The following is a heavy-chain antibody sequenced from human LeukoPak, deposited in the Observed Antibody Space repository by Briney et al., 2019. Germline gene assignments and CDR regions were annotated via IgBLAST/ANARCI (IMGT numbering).Heavy chain of an antibody. CDR3: ARRWNYGRNYYIDV. J-gene: IGHJ6*03. Sequence: SETLSLTCAVYGGSFSNYYWSWIRQTPGKGMEWIGEINDNGRINYNPSLMSRVTVSVDTSKNQFSLRSTSVTATDTAIYYCARRWNYGRNYYIDVWGKGATVSVSS. CDR2: INDNGRI. D-gene: IGHD1-7*01. CDR1: GGSFSNYY. V-gene: IGHV4-34*01.